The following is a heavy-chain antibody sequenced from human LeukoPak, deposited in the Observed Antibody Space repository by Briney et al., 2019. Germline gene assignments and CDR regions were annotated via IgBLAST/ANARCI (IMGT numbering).Heavy chain of an antibody. CDR2: IHYTDST. D-gene: IGHD5-18*01. CDR1: GGSVSSSSHY. J-gene: IGHJ4*02. V-gene: IGHV4-39*02. Sequence: SETLSLTCTVSGGSVSSSSHYWGWIRQTPGKGLEWIGYIHYTDSTYYSSSLKSRVTISIDTSKNHFSLNLSSVTAADTAVYYCARGRRKGYSYGYLDYGGNPLDYWGQGTLVTVSS. CDR3: ARGRRKGYSYGYLDYGGNPLDY.